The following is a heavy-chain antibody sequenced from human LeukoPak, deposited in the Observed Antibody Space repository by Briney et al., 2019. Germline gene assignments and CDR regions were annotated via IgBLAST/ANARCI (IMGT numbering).Heavy chain of an antibody. J-gene: IGHJ4*02. CDR1: GFTSTSYS. CDR3: AKDIGGNSGTLDY. Sequence: GGSLRLSCAASGFTSTSYSMNWVRQAPGKGLEWVSSITGSGGTTYYADSVKGRFTISSDKSKNTLFLQMKSLRVEDTAIYYCAKDIGGNSGTLDYWGQGALVTVSS. V-gene: IGHV3-23*01. D-gene: IGHD2-21*02. CDR2: ITGSGGTT.